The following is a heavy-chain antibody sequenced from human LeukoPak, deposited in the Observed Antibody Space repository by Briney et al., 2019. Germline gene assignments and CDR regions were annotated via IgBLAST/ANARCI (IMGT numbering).Heavy chain of an antibody. J-gene: IGHJ4*02. Sequence: GGSLRLSCSASGFPFSSYAMHWVRQAPGKGLEYVSAISDSGGSTYYADSVKGRFTISRDNAKNSLYLQMNSLRAEDTAVYYCARDRLPQDYWGQGTLVTVSS. V-gene: IGHV3-64*04. CDR1: GFPFSSYA. CDR3: ARDRLPQDY. D-gene: IGHD2-15*01. CDR2: ISDSGGST.